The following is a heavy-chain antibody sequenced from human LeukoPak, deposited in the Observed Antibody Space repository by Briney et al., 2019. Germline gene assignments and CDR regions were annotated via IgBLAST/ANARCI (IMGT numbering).Heavy chain of an antibody. CDR2: IWYDASNK. Sequence: GGSLRLSCAASGISFRSYGMHWVRQAPGKGLEWVTFIWYDASNKCYAESVKGRFTISRDNSRNTVFLQMNSLRAEDTAIYYCATDISTHYFGSWGQGTLVTVSS. J-gene: IGHJ4*02. CDR1: GISFRSYG. V-gene: IGHV3-30*02. D-gene: IGHD3-9*01. CDR3: ATDISTHYFGS.